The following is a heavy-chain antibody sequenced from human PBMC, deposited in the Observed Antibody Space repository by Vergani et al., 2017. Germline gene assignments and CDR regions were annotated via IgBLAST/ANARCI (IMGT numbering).Heavy chain of an antibody. CDR3: ARDRISDASDT. CDR2: LSNSGYT. Sequence: QVQLQESGPGLVKPSETLSLTCIVSGGSVSSGSYYWSWIRQPAGRGLEWIGYLSNSGYTNYNPSLQSRVTISVDTSKNQFSLNLSSVTAADTAVYYCARDRISDASDTWGQGTMVTVSS. CDR1: GGSVSSGSYY. J-gene: IGHJ3*02. V-gene: IGHV4-61*10. D-gene: IGHD3-10*01.